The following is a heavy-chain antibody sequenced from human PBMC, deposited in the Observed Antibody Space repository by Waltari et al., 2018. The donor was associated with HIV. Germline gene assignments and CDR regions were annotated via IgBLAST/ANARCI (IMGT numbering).Heavy chain of an antibody. J-gene: IGHJ4*01. Sequence: QVQLQGAGPGLVKPSETLSITCTVSGDVISDWHWKWTRQSPGRGLEFIGYFHYSGSTNPHPSLKRRVAISAATSKKQFSLKVNSVTAADTAIYCCAATSWGGAVVSANWGQGIPVSVSS. CDR1: GDVISDWH. V-gene: IGHV4-59*03. D-gene: IGHD2-2*01. CDR3: AATSWGGAVVSAN. CDR2: FHYSGST.